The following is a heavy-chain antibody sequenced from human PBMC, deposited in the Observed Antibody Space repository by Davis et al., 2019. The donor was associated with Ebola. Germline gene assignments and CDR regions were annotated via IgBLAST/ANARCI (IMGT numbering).Heavy chain of an antibody. D-gene: IGHD3-22*01. CDR1: GGSFSGYY. Sequence: PSETLSLTCAVYGGSFSGYYWSWIRQPPGKGLEWIGYIYYSGSTYYNPSLKSRVTISVDTSKNQFSLKLSSVTAADTAVYYCARTGEYYYDISPWGQGTMVTVSS. CDR2: IYYSGST. V-gene: IGHV4-34*09. CDR3: ARTGEYYYDISP. J-gene: IGHJ3*01.